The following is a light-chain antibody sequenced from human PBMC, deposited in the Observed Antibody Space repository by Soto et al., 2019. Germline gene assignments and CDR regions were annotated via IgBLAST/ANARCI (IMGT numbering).Light chain of an antibody. CDR2: GNS. V-gene: IGLV1-40*01. CDR1: SSNIGAGYD. CDR3: QSYDSSLSGWV. Sequence: QSVLTQPPSVSGAPGQRVTISCTGSSSNIGAGYDVHWYQQLPGTAPKLLIYGNSNRPSGVPDRFSGSKSGTSASLAITGRRAEYEADYYCQSYDSSLSGWVFGGGTKLTVL. J-gene: IGLJ3*02.